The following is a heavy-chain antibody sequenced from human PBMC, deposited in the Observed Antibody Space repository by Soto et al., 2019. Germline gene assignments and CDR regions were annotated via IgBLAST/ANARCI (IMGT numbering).Heavy chain of an antibody. D-gene: IGHD6-13*01. CDR2: IYPGDSDT. CDR3: AIGLTEPSESIVAAGLTSYYYYYGMDV. V-gene: IGHV5-51*01. Sequence: GESLKISCKGSGYSFTSYWIGWVRQMPGKGLEWMGIIYPGDSDTKYSPSFQGHVTISADKSISTAYLQWSSLKASDTAMYYCAIGLTEPSESIVAAGLTSYYYYYGMDVWGQGTTVTVSS. J-gene: IGHJ6*02. CDR1: GYSFTSYW.